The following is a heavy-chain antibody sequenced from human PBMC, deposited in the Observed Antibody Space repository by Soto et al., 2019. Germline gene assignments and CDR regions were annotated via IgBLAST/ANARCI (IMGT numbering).Heavy chain of an antibody. Sequence: PGGSLRLSCAASGFTFSSYAMSWVRQAPGKGLEWVSAISAGAVATNYADSVKGRFTISRDNSKNTLCLQMNSLRAEDTAVYYCAKGRESSGSYRPFDYWGQGALVTVSS. V-gene: IGHV3-23*01. CDR2: ISAGAVAT. J-gene: IGHJ4*02. CDR3: AKGRESSGSYRPFDY. CDR1: GFTFSSYA. D-gene: IGHD3-22*01.